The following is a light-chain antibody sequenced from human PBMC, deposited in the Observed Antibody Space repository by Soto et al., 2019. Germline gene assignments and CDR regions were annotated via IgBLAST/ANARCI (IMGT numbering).Light chain of an antibody. CDR2: DAS. V-gene: IGKV1-5*01. Sequence: DIQMTQSPSTLSASVGDRVTITCRASQSISSWLAWYQQKPGKAPKLLIYDASSLESGVPSRFSGSGSGTKFTLTISSLQPDDFATYYCQQYNSYSSLTFGGGTKVDIK. CDR1: QSISSW. CDR3: QQYNSYSSLT. J-gene: IGKJ4*01.